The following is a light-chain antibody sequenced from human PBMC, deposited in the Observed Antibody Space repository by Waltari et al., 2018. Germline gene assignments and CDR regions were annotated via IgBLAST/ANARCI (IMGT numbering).Light chain of an antibody. V-gene: IGLV1-44*01. CDR3: ASWDDTVDAPYV. Sequence: QSVLTQPPSASGTPGQRVTIPSSGSSSNIGTNNVNWYQHLPGTAPKLLIYSTNQRPSGVPDRFSGSRSGTSASLAISGLQSDDEGDYYCASWDDTVDAPYVFGTGTKVTVL. CDR1: SSNIGTNN. J-gene: IGLJ1*01. CDR2: STN.